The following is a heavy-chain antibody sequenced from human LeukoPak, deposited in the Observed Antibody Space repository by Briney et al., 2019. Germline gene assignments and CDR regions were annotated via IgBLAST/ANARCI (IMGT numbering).Heavy chain of an antibody. J-gene: IGHJ4*02. CDR3: ARSQGALNY. D-gene: IGHD1-26*01. V-gene: IGHV3-74*01. CDR1: GFTFSRYW. Sequence: QSGVSLTLSCTASGFTFSRYWMHCVRHAPGKGLVWVSRFNSDGSSRSYADSVKGRFTISRDNAKNTLYLQMNSLRAEDTAVYYCARSQGALNYWGQGTLVTVSS. CDR2: FNSDGSSR.